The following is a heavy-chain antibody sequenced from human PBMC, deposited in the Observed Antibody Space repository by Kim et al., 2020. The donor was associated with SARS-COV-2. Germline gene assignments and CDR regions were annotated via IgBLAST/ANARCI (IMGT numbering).Heavy chain of an antibody. CDR1: GFTFSSYA. V-gene: IGHV3-30*04. J-gene: IGHJ5*02. D-gene: IGHD3-10*01. Sequence: GGSLRLSCAASGFTFSSYAMHWVRQAPGKGLEWVAVISYDGSNKYYADSVKGRFTISRDNSKNTLYLQMNSLRAEDTAVYYCARFFMVRGVNWFDPWGQGTLVTVSS. CDR3: ARFFMVRGVNWFDP. CDR2: ISYDGSNK.